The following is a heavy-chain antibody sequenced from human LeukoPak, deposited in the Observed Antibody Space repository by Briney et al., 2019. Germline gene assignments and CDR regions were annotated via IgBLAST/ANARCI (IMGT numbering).Heavy chain of an antibody. CDR1: GYTFTGYY. CDR2: INPNSGGT. CDR3: ARASTLGGVGAKY. Sequence: ASVTVSCKASGYTFTGYYMHWVRQAPGQGLEWMGWINPNSGGTNYAQKFQGRVTMTRDTSISTAYMELSRLRSDDTAVYYCARASTLGGVGAKYWGQGTLVTVSS. D-gene: IGHD1-26*01. V-gene: IGHV1-2*02. J-gene: IGHJ4*02.